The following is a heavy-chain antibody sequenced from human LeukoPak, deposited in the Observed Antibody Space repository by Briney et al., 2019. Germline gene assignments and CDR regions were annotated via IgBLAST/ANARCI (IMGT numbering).Heavy chain of an antibody. CDR2: ISSSSSYI. CDR1: GFTFSSYA. V-gene: IGHV3-21*04. CDR3: ARDLGYCTNGVCHTRFDD. J-gene: IGHJ4*02. D-gene: IGHD2-8*01. Sequence: PGGSLRLSCAASGFTFSSYAMHWVRQAPGKGLEWVSSISSSSSYIYYADPVKGRFTISRDNAKNSLYLQMNSLRAEDTAVYYCARDLGYCTNGVCHTRFDDWGQGTLVAVSS.